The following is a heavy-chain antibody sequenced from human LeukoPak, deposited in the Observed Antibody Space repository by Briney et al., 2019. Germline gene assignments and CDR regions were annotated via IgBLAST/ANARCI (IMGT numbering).Heavy chain of an antibody. V-gene: IGHV3-53*01. CDR2: IYSGGST. J-gene: IGHJ3*02. D-gene: IGHD5-24*01. CDR1: GFTVSSNY. Sequence: GGSLRLSCAASGFTVSSNYMSWVRQAPGKGLEWVSVIYSGGSTYYADSVKGRFTISRDNSKNTLYLQMNSLRAEDTAVYYRARDSQFANAFDIWGQGTMVTVSS. CDR3: ARDSQFANAFDI.